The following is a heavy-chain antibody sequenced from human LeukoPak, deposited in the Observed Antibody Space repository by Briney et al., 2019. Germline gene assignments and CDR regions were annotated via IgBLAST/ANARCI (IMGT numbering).Heavy chain of an antibody. CDR1: GLSFRSYG. J-gene: IGHJ4*02. CDR2: IWYDGTNK. V-gene: IGHV3-33*01. Sequence: GRSLRLSCAASGLSFRSYGMHWVRQAPGKGLEWVAVIWYDGTNKYYADSVKGRFTISRDNSKKMLYLQMNSLRAEDTAVYYCATLRSDSSGWYYFDYWGQGTLVTVSS. CDR3: ATLRSDSSGWYYFDY. D-gene: IGHD6-19*01.